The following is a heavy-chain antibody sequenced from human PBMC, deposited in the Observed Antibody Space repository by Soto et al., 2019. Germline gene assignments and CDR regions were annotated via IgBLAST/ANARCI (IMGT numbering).Heavy chain of an antibody. CDR2: LNPNSGGT. V-gene: IGHV1-2*04. J-gene: IGHJ3*02. D-gene: IGHD2-2*01. CDR1: GYTFTGYY. Sequence: ASVKVSCKASGYTFTGYYMHWVRQAPGQGLEWMGWLNPNSGGTNYAQKFQGWVTMTRDTSISTAYMELSRLRSDDTAVYYCARGQGKDQGAFDIWGQGTMVTVSS. CDR3: ARGQGKDQGAFDI.